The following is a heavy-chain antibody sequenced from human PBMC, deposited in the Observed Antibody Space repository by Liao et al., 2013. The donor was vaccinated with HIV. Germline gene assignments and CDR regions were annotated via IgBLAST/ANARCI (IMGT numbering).Heavy chain of an antibody. CDR3: ARDRPDSSGPDAFDI. CDR1: GGSISSSSYY. CDR2: IYYSGST. V-gene: IGHV4-39*07. J-gene: IGHJ3*02. Sequence: QLQLQESGPGLVKPSETLSLTCTVSGGSISSSSYYWGWIRQPPGKGLEWIGSIYYSGSTYYNPSLKSRVTISVDTSKNQFSLKLSSVTAADTAVYFCARDRPDSSGPDAFDIWGQGTMVTVSS. D-gene: IGHD3-22*01.